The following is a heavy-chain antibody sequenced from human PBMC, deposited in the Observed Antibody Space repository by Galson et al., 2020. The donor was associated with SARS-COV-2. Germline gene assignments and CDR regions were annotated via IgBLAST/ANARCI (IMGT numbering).Heavy chain of an antibody. D-gene: IGHD3-10*01. CDR3: AKGELRWFKESIGS. Sequence: GGPLIPSFAAPGFTSSTYAMHWVRQPPAKGLDRVALIPYDGSDSHYADSVKAPFTISRDNSKDTLYLQLNSLRLEDTAMYFCAKGELRWFKESIGSWGRGARVNVS. V-gene: IGHV3-30*04. J-gene: IGHJ4*02. CDR1: GFTSSTYA. CDR2: IPYDGSDS.